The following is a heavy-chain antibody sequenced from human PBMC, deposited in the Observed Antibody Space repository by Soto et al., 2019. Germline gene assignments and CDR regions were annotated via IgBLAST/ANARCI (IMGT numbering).Heavy chain of an antibody. CDR1: GYSFTSYW. CDR3: ARLGGKRYCSGGSCYSGYYYYGMDV. D-gene: IGHD2-15*01. CDR2: IYPGDSDT. J-gene: IGHJ6*02. V-gene: IGHV5-51*01. Sequence: PGESLKISCKGSGYSFTSYWIGWVRQMPGKGLEWMGIIYPGDSDTRYSPSFQGQVTISADKSISTAYLQWSSLKASDTAMYYCARLGGKRYCSGGSCYSGYYYYGMDVWGQGTTVTVSS.